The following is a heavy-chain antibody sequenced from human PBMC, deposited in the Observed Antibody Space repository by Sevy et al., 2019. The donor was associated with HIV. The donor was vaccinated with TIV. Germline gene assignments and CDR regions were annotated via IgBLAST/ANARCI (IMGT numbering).Heavy chain of an antibody. CDR1: GFIFTNYW. J-gene: IGHJ6*02. V-gene: IGHV3-7*01. CDR2: IKQDGSEK. CDR3: ARAGGVTVVVTAAIGILIMDV. Sequence: GGSLRLSCAASGFIFTNYWMTWVRQAPGKGLEWVGNIKQDGSEKYYLDSVKGRFTISRDNAKNALYLHMNSLRDDDTGIYYCARAGGVTVVVTAAIGILIMDVWGQGTTVTVSS. D-gene: IGHD2-2*02.